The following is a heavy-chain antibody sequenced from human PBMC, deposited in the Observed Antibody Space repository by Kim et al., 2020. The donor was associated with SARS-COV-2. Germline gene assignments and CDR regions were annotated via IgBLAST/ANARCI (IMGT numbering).Heavy chain of an antibody. CDR1: GFTFSSYA. Sequence: GGSLRLSCAASGFTFSSYAMHWVRQAPGKGLEWVAVIWYDGSNKYYADSVKGRFTISRDNSKNTLYLQMNSLRAEDTAVYYCAKDLSPTGDIVVVPAAIMAYYYYGMDVWGQGTTVTVSS. CDR3: AKDLSPTGDIVVVPAAIMAYYYYGMDV. D-gene: IGHD2-2*01. J-gene: IGHJ6*02. V-gene: IGHV3-33*06. CDR2: IWYDGSNK.